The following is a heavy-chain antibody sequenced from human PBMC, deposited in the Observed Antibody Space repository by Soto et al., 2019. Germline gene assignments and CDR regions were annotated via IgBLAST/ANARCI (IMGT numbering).Heavy chain of an antibody. Sequence: SETLSLTCTVSCGSISSGDYYWSWIRQPPGKGLEWIGYIYYSGSTYYNPSLKSRVTISVETSKNQFSLKLSSVTAADTAVYYCARLDYDILTGDQSWGQGTLVTVSS. CDR3: ARLDYDILTGDQS. D-gene: IGHD3-9*01. CDR2: IYYSGST. J-gene: IGHJ5*02. V-gene: IGHV4-30-4*01. CDR1: CGSISSGDYY.